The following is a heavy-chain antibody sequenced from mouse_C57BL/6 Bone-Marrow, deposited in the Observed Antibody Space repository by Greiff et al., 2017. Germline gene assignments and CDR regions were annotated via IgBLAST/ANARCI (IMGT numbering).Heavy chain of an antibody. CDR2: IDPENGDT. J-gene: IGHJ1*03. V-gene: IGHV14-4*01. D-gene: IGHD1-1*01. CDR1: GFNIKDDY. CDR3: TLYYYGSNPCSDV. Sequence: EVQLQQSGAELVRPGASVKLSCTASGFNIKDDYMHWVQQSPEQGLEWIGWIDPENGDTEYASKFQGKATITADTTSNTAYLQLSSLTSEDTAVYYCTLYYYGSNPCSDVWGTGTTVTVSS.